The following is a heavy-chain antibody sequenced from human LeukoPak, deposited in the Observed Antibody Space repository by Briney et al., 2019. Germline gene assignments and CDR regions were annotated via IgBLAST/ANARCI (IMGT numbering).Heavy chain of an antibody. V-gene: IGHV1-18*01. J-gene: IGHJ6*02. CDR1: GYRFTSYS. CDR3: AREGRSGCNGMDV. Sequence: ASVKVSCKASGYRFTSYSISWVRPAPGQGREWMGWISADNGNTNFAQKLQGRVTMTTDTSTSTAYLQLRSLRSDDAAEYYCAREGRSGCNGMDVWGQGTTVTVSS. D-gene: IGHD1-26*01. CDR2: ISADNGNT.